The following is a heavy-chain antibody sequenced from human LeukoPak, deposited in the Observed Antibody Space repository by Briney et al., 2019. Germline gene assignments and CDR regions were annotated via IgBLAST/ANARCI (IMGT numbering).Heavy chain of an antibody. J-gene: IGHJ3*02. CDR3: AKDSSGAFDI. Sequence: GGSLRLSCAASGFTFSNYAMSWVRQAPGKGLEWVSAISGSASSASSTYYADSVKGRFTISRDNSRNTLYLQMNSLRAEDTAVYYCAKDSSGAFDIWGQGTMVTVSS. CDR2: ISGSASSASST. D-gene: IGHD5-12*01. CDR1: GFTFSNYA. V-gene: IGHV3-23*01.